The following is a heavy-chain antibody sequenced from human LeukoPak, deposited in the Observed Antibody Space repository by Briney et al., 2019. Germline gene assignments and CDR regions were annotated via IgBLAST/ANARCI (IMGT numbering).Heavy chain of an antibody. D-gene: IGHD6-19*01. CDR1: GFTFNTYA. Sequence: PGGSLRLSCAASGFTFNTYAMTWVRRAPGKGLEWVSDISESGGSTYYEDSVQGRFTISRDNSKNTLYLQMNSLRVEDTAIYYCAKAGSDWYYFDSWGQGTLVTVSS. V-gene: IGHV3-23*01. CDR3: AKAGSDWYYFDS. CDR2: ISESGGST. J-gene: IGHJ4*02.